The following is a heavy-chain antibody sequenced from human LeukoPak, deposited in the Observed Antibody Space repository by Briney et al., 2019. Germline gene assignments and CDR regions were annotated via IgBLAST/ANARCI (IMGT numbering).Heavy chain of an antibody. Sequence: SETLSLTCTVSGYSISSGYYWGWIRQPPGKGLEWIGSIYHSGSTYYNPSLKSRVTISVDTSKNQFSLKLSSVTAADTAVYYCAREIDDFWSGYYTAFDYWGQGTLVTVSS. V-gene: IGHV4-38-2*02. CDR2: IYHSGST. CDR1: GYSISSGYY. CDR3: AREIDDFWSGYYTAFDY. J-gene: IGHJ4*02. D-gene: IGHD3-3*01.